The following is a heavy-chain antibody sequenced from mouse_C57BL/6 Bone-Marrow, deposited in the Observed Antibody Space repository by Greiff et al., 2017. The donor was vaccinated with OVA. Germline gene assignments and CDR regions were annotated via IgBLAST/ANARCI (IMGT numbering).Heavy chain of an antibody. Sequence: VQLQQPGAELVKPGASVKLSCKASGYTFTSYWMQWVKQRPGQGLEWIGEIDPSDSYTNYNQKFKGKATLTVDTSSRTAYMQLSSLTSEDSAVYYCASAVFAYWGQGTTLTVSS. CDR1: GYTFTSYW. CDR2: IDPSDSYT. J-gene: IGHJ2*01. V-gene: IGHV1-50*01. CDR3: ASAVFAY.